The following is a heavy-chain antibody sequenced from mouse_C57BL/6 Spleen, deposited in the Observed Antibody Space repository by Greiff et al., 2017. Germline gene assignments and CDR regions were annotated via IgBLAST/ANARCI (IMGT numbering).Heavy chain of an antibody. Sequence: EVQLQQSGGGLVKPGGSLKLSCAASGFTFSDYGMHWVRQAPEKGLEWVAYISSGSSTIYYADTVKGRFTISRDNAKNTLFLQMTSLRSEDTAMYYCARNGYRAMDYWGQGTSVTVSS. J-gene: IGHJ4*01. V-gene: IGHV5-17*01. CDR2: ISSGSSTI. D-gene: IGHD1-2*01. CDR3: ARNGYRAMDY. CDR1: GFTFSDYG.